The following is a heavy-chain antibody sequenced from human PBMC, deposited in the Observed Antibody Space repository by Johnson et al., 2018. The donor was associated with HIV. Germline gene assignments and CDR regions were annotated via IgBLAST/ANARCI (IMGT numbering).Heavy chain of an antibody. CDR3: ARVGGLYCSSTSCYKGDAFDI. D-gene: IGHD2-2*02. Sequence: EVQLVESGGGVVQPERSLRLSCAASGFTVSSNYMSWVRQAPGKGLEWVSVIYSGGSTYYADSVKGRFTISSDNSKNTLYLQMNSLRAEDTAVYYCARVGGLYCSSTSCYKGDAFDIWGQGTMVTVSS. CDR1: GFTVSSNY. J-gene: IGHJ3*02. CDR2: IYSGGST. V-gene: IGHV3-53*01.